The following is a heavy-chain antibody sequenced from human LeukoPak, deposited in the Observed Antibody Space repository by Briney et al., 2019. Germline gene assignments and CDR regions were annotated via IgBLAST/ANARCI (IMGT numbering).Heavy chain of an antibody. J-gene: IGHJ4*02. D-gene: IGHD6-13*01. V-gene: IGHV3-30-3*01. CDR3: TRHLDGIAAYDY. CDR1: GFTFSGFA. CDR2: ISYDGSNK. Sequence: GGSLRPSGSASGFTFSGFAIHGVRRAPGKGLEGVAVISYDGSNKYYADSVKGRFTISRDNSKNTLYLQMNSLRAEDTAVYYCTRHLDGIAAYDYWGQGSLVTVSS.